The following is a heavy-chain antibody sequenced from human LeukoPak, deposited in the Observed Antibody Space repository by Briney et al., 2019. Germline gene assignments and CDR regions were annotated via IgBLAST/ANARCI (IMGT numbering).Heavy chain of an antibody. CDR1: GGSISSSNDY. J-gene: IGHJ1*01. CDR2: IFYSGTT. Sequence: SETLSLTCTVSGGSISSSNDYWGWIRQPPGKGLEWIGSIFYSGTTHYSPSLKSRVTISADTCKNQFSLKLSSVSAADTAVYYCARVAALGATFQHWGQGTLVTVSS. V-gene: IGHV4-39*01. CDR3: ARVAALGATFQH. D-gene: IGHD6-13*01.